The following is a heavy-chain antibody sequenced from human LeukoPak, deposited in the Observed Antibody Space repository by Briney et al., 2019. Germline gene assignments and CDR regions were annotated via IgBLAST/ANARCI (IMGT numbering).Heavy chain of an antibody. CDR2: ISSSSTYI. D-gene: IGHD3-22*01. CDR3: GRPRAYDSSGYYQDAFAI. CDR1: GFTFSSYS. V-gene: IGHV3-21*01. Sequence: GGSLRLSCAASGFTFSSYSMNWVRQAPGKGLEWVSSISSSSTYIYYTDSVKGRFTISRDNAKNSLYLKMNSVRDEDADVYYCGRPRAYDSSGYYQDAFAIWGQGTMVTVSS. J-gene: IGHJ3*02.